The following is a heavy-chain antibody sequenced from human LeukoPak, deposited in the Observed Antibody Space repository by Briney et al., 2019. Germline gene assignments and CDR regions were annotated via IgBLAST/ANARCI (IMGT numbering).Heavy chain of an antibody. CDR2: IYSGGST. D-gene: IGHD1-26*01. CDR3: ARGWDLPFDY. J-gene: IGHJ4*02. CDR1: GFTFSSYA. V-gene: IGHV3-53*01. Sequence: GGSLRLSCAASGFTFSSYAMHWVRQAPGKGLEWVSVIYSGGSTYYYADSVKGRFTISRDNSKNTLSLQMNSLRAEDTAVYYCARGWDLPFDYWGQGTLVTVSS.